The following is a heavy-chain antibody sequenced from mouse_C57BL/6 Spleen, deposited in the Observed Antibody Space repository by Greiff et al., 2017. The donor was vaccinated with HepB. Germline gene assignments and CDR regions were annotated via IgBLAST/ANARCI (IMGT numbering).Heavy chain of an antibody. CDR3: ARRNYYGSSGYFDV. Sequence: QVQLQQPGAELVKPGASVKMSCKASGYTFTSYWITWVKQRPGQGLEWIGDIYPGSGSTNYNEKFKSKATLTVDTSSSTAYMQLSSLTSEDSAVYYCARRNYYGSSGYFDVWGTGTTVTVSS. D-gene: IGHD1-1*01. CDR1: GYTFTSYW. V-gene: IGHV1-55*01. CDR2: IYPGSGST. J-gene: IGHJ1*03.